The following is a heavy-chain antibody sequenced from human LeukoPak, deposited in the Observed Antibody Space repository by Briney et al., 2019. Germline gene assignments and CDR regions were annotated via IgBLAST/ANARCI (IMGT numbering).Heavy chain of an antibody. Sequence: GGSLRLSCAASGFTFSSYSMNWVRQAPGKGLEWVSYISSSSSTIYYADSVKGRFTISRDNAKNSLYPQMMSLRAEDTAVYYCARGGYSYSDAFDIWGQGTMVTVSS. CDR1: GFTFSSYS. J-gene: IGHJ3*02. V-gene: IGHV3-48*01. D-gene: IGHD5-18*01. CDR3: ARGGYSYSDAFDI. CDR2: ISSSSSTI.